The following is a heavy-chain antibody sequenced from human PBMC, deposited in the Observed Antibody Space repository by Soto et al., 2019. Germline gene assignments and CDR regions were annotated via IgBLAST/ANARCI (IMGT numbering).Heavy chain of an antibody. Sequence: QITLKESGPTLVKPTQTLTLTCTFPGFSLSASGVAVGWLGQPPGKAPEWLALIDSDDDKRHSPSLKSRLTITKDTSTNQVVLSVTRMDPVDTAIYYCVHRRSESYYDYWGQGILVTVSS. CDR2: IDSDDDK. CDR1: GFSLSASGVA. J-gene: IGHJ4*02. V-gene: IGHV2-5*02. CDR3: VHRRSESYYDY. D-gene: IGHD3-10*01.